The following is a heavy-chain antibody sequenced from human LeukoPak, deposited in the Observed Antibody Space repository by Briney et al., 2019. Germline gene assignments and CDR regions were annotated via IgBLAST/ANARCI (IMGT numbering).Heavy chain of an antibody. Sequence: PSETLSLTCTVSGGSISSYYWSWIRQPPGKGLEWIGYIYYSGSTNYNPSLKGRVTISVDTSKNQFSLKLSSVTAADTAVYYCARRYDFWSGYYFDYWGQGTLVTVSS. V-gene: IGHV4-59*08. CDR3: ARRYDFWSGYYFDY. J-gene: IGHJ4*02. CDR2: IYYSGST. D-gene: IGHD3-3*01. CDR1: GGSISSYY.